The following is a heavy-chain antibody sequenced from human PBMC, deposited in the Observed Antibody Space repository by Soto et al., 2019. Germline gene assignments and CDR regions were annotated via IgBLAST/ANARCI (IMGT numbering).Heavy chain of an antibody. CDR3: ARRSYSTNWRFDS. V-gene: IGHV4-4*02. D-gene: IGHD6-13*01. CDR1: GVSISSSNW. J-gene: IGHJ4*02. Sequence: QVQLQESGPGLVKPSGTLSLTCVVSGVSISSSNWWSWVRQPPGKGLEWIGEIYHSGSTNYNPSLKSRVTISVDKSTNQFSLKLSSVTAADTAVYFCARRSYSTNWRFDSWGQGTLVTVSS. CDR2: IYHSGST.